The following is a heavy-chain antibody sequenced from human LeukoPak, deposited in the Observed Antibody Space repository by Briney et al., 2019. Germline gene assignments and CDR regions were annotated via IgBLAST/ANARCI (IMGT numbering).Heavy chain of an antibody. D-gene: IGHD3-10*01. V-gene: IGHV3-33*01. CDR2: IWYDGSNK. J-gene: IGHJ4*02. CDR3: ARAPYGSGSYQDY. Sequence: PGGSLRLSCAASGFTFSSYVMHWVRQAPGKGLEWVAVIWYDGSNKYYADSVKGRFTISRDNSKNTLYLQMNSLRAEDTAVYYCARAPYGSGSYQDYWGQGTLVTVSS. CDR1: GFTFSSYV.